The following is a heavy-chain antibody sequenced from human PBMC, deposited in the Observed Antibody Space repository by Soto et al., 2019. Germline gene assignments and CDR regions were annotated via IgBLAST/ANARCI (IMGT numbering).Heavy chain of an antibody. J-gene: IGHJ3*02. CDR1: GYTFTSYA. CDR3: ARATAMVRDAFDI. Sequence: AASVKVSCKASGYTFTSYAMHWVRQAPGQRLEWMGWINAGNGNTRYSQKFQGRVTITRDTSASTAYMELSSLRSEDTAVYYCARATAMVRDAFDIWGQGTMVTVPS. D-gene: IGHD5-18*01. V-gene: IGHV1-3*01. CDR2: INAGNGNT.